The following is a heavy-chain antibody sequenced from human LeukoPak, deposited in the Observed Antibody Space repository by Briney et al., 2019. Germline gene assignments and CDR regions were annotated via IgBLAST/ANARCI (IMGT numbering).Heavy chain of an antibody. J-gene: IGHJ4*02. V-gene: IGHV3-43*02. CDR2: ISGDGVST. CDR1: GLPIADFA. Sequence: GGSLRLSCVASGLPIADFAMHWVRQAPGKGLEWGSLISGDGVSTFYADSVKGRFSISRDNSKNSLSLEMNSLRTVDTAMYYCARESGKFDYWGQGTLVAVSS. CDR3: ARESGKFDY.